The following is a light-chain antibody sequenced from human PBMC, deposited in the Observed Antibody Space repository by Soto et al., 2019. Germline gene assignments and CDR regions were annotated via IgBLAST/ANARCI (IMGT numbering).Light chain of an antibody. J-gene: IGLJ1*01. Sequence: QSALNQPASVFGAPGQSITFSCTGTSRDVGGYNFVSWDKQHPGKAPKLMIYEVSSRRSGVSNRFSGSKSGNTASLTISRLQPQDEADNDCSSYTTSTTVVIGTGTQITV. CDR2: EVS. CDR3: SSYTTSTTVV. CDR1: SRDVGGYNF. V-gene: IGLV2-14*03.